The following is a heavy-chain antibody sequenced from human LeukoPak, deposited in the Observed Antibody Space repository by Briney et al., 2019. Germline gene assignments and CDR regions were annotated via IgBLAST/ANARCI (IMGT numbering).Heavy chain of an antibody. CDR2: IKSTLDGGTV. CDR1: GLTFNNDW. D-gene: IGHD3-22*01. V-gene: IGHV3-15*01. CDR3: ASYTSANSGLFGT. Sequence: GGSLRLSCVGSGLTFNNDWMNWVRQAPGKGLEWLGRIKSTLDGGTVEYAAPVEGRFIISRDVSKKTLYLQMTSLKMDDTAMYFCASYTSANSGLFGTWGPGTLVTVSS. J-gene: IGHJ5*02.